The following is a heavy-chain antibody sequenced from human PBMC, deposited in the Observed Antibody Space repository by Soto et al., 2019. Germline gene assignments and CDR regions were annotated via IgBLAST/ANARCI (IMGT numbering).Heavy chain of an antibody. Sequence: ASVKVSCKASGYTFTSYGISWVRQAPGQGLEWMGWISAYNGNTNYAQKLQGRVTMTTDTSTSTAYMELRSLRSDDTAVYYCARELSDTILPGGSPDLNWFDPWGQGTLVTVSS. CDR3: ARELSDTILPGGSPDLNWFDP. J-gene: IGHJ5*02. V-gene: IGHV1-18*01. CDR1: GYTFTSYG. CDR2: ISAYNGNT. D-gene: IGHD3-16*01.